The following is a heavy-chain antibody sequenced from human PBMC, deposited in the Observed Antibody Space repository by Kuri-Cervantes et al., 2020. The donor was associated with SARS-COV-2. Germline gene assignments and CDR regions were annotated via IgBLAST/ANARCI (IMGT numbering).Heavy chain of an antibody. J-gene: IGHJ5*02. CDR3: ARDQSYYDSSGYMARWFDP. CDR1: GFTFSGHW. V-gene: IGHV3-74*01. Sequence: GESLKISCAASGFTFSGHWIHWVRQAPGKGLVWVSRINPDGSYTNNADSVKGRFTLSRDNAKNMLFLQMNSLRAEDTAVYFCARDQSYYDSSGYMARWFDPWGQGTLVTVSS. D-gene: IGHD3-22*01. CDR2: INPDGSYT.